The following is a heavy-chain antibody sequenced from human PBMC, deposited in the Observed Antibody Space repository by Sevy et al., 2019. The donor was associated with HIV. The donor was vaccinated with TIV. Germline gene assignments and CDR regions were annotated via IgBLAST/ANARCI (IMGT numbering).Heavy chain of an antibody. CDR1: GDSITSLY. D-gene: IGHD1-26*01. J-gene: IGHJ5*02. V-gene: IGHV4-59*08. Sequence: SETLSLTCTVSGDSITSLYWNWIRQPPGKGLEWIANIYYNGHINYNPSLKSRVTLSLDTSKNQFSLRLSSVTAADTAMYYCAGENAWGRGYPWGQGTLVTVSS. CDR2: IYYNGHI. CDR3: AGENAWGRGYP.